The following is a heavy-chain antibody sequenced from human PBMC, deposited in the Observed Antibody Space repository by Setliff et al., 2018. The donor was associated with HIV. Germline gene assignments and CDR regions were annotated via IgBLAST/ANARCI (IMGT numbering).Heavy chain of an antibody. J-gene: IGHJ5*02. CDR3: AREESTEDYGSGSYGP. CDR1: GGSISSYY. D-gene: IGHD3-10*01. CDR2: IYTSGST. Sequence: SETLSLTCTVSGGSISSYYWSWIRQPAGKGLEWIGRIYTSGSTNYNPSLKSRVTMSVDTSKNQFSLKLSSVTAADTAVYYCAREESTEDYGSGSYGPWGPGIPVTVSS. V-gene: IGHV4-4*07.